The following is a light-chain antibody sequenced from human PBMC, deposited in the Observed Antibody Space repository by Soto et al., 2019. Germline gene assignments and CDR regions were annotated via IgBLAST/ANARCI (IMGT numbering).Light chain of an antibody. J-gene: IGKJ5*01. CDR2: GAS. V-gene: IGKV3-15*01. CDR1: QSVSGE. Sequence: EIVMTQSPATLSVSPGERATLSCRASQSVSGELAWYQQQPGQAPRLLIYGASIRATGIPARFSGTVSGTEYTLTISGLQSEDLAIYFCQQYKSWPITFGQGTRLEIK. CDR3: QQYKSWPIT.